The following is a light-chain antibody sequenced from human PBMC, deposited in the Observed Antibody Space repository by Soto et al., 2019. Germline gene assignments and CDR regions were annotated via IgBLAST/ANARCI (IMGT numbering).Light chain of an antibody. J-gene: IGKJ2*01. Sequence: EILMTQSPATLSVSSGERATLSCRASQSVSSDLAWYQHHPGQAPRLLIYGASTRVTSTPPRFSGSGSGTEFTLTITSLQAEDFAVYYCQHYHGWPFTFGQGTKLEMK. CDR2: GAS. CDR3: QHYHGWPFT. CDR1: QSVSSD. V-gene: IGKV3-15*01.